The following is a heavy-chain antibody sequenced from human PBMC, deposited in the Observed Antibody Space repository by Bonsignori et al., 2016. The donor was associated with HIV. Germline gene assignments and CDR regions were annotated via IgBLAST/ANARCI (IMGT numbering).Heavy chain of an antibody. CDR2: ISTYNGNT. CDR1: GYNFTIFG. D-gene: IGHD4/OR15-4a*01. V-gene: IGHV1-18*01. J-gene: IGHJ3*02. CDR3: AIGTMVPDHDAFDI. Sequence: QVQLVQSGAEVKRPGASVNVSCKASGYNFTIFGITWVRQAPGQGLEWLGWISTYNGNTNYAQKVQGRVTMTKDTSTTTAYMDLRGLTSDDTAVYYCAIGTMVPDHDAFDIWGQGDNGHR.